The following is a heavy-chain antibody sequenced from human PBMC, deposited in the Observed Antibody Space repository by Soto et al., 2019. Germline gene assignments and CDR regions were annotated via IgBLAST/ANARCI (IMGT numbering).Heavy chain of an antibody. CDR3: ARSSRSGTLREFDS. Sequence: AAMKCSFKTSGYTFTNYVISWVRQAPGQGLEWMGWISAYNGNIKYAQTFRGRVTMTTDTSTSSACLEVRSLRSDDTAVYYCARSSRSGTLREFDSW. D-gene: IGHD6-13*01. V-gene: IGHV1-18*01. CDR1: GYTFTNYV. CDR2: ISAYNGNI. J-gene: IGHJ4*01.